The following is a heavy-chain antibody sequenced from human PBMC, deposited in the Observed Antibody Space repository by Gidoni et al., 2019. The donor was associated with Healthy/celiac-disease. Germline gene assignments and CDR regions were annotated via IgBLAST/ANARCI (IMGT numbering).Heavy chain of an antibody. CDR1: GGSISSSSYY. J-gene: IGHJ3*02. CDR2: IYYSGST. Sequence: QLQLQESGPGLVKPSETLSLTCTVSGGSISSSSYYWGWIRQPPGKGLEWIGSIYYSGSTYYNPSLKSRVTISVDTSKNQFSLKLSSVTAADTAVYYCARRSIFDPDAFDIWGQGTMVTVSS. V-gene: IGHV4-39*01. CDR3: ARRSIFDPDAFDI. D-gene: IGHD3-3*01.